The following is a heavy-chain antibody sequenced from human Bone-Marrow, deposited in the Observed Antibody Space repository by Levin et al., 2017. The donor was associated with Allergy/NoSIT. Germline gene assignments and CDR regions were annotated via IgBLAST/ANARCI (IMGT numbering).Heavy chain of an antibody. Sequence: GGSLRLSCSASGFNFSSYWMHWVRQAPGKGLVWVSRINRDGSSTSYADSVKGRFTISRDNAKNTLYLQMNSLRAEDTSVYYCASDRVTTNWYFDLWSRGTLVTVSS. CDR3: ASDRVTTNWYFDL. CDR1: GFNFSSYW. V-gene: IGHV3-74*01. J-gene: IGHJ2*01. D-gene: IGHD4-17*01. CDR2: INRDGSST.